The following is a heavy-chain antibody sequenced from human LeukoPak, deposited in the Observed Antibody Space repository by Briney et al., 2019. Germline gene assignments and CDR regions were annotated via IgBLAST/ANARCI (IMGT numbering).Heavy chain of an antibody. CDR2: ISGSGGST. V-gene: IGHV3-23*01. CDR1: GFTFSSYG. CDR3: AKVYDYVWGSYRYPPYFDY. D-gene: IGHD3-16*02. Sequence: GGSLRPSCAASGFTFSSYGMSWVRQAPGKGLEWVSAISGSGGSTYYADSVKGRFTISRDNSKNTLYLQMNSLRAEDTAVYYCAKVYDYVWGSYRYPPYFDYWGQGTLVTVSS. J-gene: IGHJ4*02.